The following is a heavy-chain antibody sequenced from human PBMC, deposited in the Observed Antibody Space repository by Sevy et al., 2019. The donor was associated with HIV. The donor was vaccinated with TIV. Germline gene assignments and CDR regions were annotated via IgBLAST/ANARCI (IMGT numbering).Heavy chain of an antibody. CDR3: ARLKDRAYSSRSGWFDP. Sequence: GESLKISCKGFGYSFTTYWIGWVRQMPGKGLECMGIVYPGDADTRYSPSFQGQVTISADKSISTAYVQWSSLKASDTAMYYCARLKDRAYSSRSGWFDPWGQGTLVTVSS. D-gene: IGHD6-13*01. J-gene: IGHJ5*02. CDR2: VYPGDADT. V-gene: IGHV5-51*01. CDR1: GYSFTTYW.